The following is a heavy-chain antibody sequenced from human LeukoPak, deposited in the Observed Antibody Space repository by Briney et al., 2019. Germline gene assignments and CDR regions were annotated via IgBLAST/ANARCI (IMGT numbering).Heavy chain of an antibody. CDR2: ISSSSSYI. CDR3: ARAEVSTMTEIDY. CDR1: GFTFSSYS. V-gene: IGHV3-21*01. D-gene: IGHD3-22*01. J-gene: IGHJ4*02. Sequence: PGGSLRLSCAASGFTFSSYSMNWVRQAPGKGLEWVSSISSSSSYIYYADSVKGRFTISRDNAKNSLYLQMNSLRAEDTAVYYCARAEVSTMTEIDYWGQGTLVTVSS.